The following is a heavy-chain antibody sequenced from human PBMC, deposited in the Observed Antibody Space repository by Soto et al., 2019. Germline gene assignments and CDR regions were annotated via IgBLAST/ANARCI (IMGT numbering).Heavy chain of an antibody. CDR1: GYTLTELS. Sequence: ASVKVSCKVSGYTLTELSMHWVRQAPGKGLEWMGGFDPEDGETIYAQKFQGRVTMTEDTSTDTAYMELSSLRSEDTAVYYCATDPLSAGYYYYGMDVWGQGTTVTVSS. CDR2: FDPEDGET. CDR3: ATDPLSAGYYYYGMDV. J-gene: IGHJ6*02. D-gene: IGHD6-19*01. V-gene: IGHV1-24*01.